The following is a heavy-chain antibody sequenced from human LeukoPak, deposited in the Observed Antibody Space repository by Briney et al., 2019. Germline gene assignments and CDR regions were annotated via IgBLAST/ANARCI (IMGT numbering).Heavy chain of an antibody. J-gene: IGHJ4*02. Sequence: PSETLSLTCTVSGGSISSSTYYWGWIRQPPGKGLEWIGYTYNSGSTNYNPSLKSRVTISVDTSKNHFSLRLTSVTAADTAMYYCARDRGEGRERPFDYWGRGTLVTVSS. D-gene: IGHD1-26*01. V-gene: IGHV4-61*03. CDR3: ARDRGEGRERPFDY. CDR2: TYNSGST. CDR1: GGSISSSTYY.